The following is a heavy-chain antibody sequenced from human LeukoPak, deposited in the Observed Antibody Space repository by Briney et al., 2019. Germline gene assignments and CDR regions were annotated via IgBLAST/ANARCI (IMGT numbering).Heavy chain of an antibody. J-gene: IGHJ4*02. CDR3: ARVTSQVYFDY. Sequence: GGSLRLSCAASGFSFSSYWMSWVRQAPGKGLEWVSVIYSGGSTYYADSVKGRFTISRDNSKNTLYLQMNSLRAEDTAVYYCARVTSQVYFDYWGQGTLVTVSS. D-gene: IGHD6-6*01. CDR2: IYSGGST. CDR1: GFSFSSYW. V-gene: IGHV3-53*01.